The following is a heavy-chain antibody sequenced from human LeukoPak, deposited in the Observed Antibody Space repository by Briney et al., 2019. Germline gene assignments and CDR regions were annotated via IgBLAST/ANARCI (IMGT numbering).Heavy chain of an antibody. D-gene: IGHD5-18*01. CDR2: IRSKAYGGTT. J-gene: IGHJ4*02. CDR3: TRDGGYGYVHFDY. Sequence: GGSLRLSCTASGFTFGDYAMSWFRQAPGKGLEWVGFIRSKAYGGTTEYAASVKGRFTISRDDSKSIAYLQMNSLKTEDTAVYYCTRDGGYGYVHFDYWGQGTLVTVSS. V-gene: IGHV3-49*03. CDR1: GFTFGDYA.